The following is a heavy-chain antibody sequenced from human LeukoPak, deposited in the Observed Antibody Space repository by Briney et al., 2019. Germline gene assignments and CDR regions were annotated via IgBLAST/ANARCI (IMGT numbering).Heavy chain of an antibody. CDR3: ARDYRFDSGYDLLDAFDV. D-gene: IGHD5-12*01. V-gene: IGHV4-31*03. Sequence: PSQTLSLTCTVSGGSISSGGYYWSWIRQHPGKGLEWIGYIYYSGSTYYNPSLKSRVTISVDTSKNQFSLKLSSVTAADTAVYYCARDYRFDSGYDLLDAFDVWGQGTMVTVSS. CDR2: IYYSGST. J-gene: IGHJ3*01. CDR1: GGSISSGGYY.